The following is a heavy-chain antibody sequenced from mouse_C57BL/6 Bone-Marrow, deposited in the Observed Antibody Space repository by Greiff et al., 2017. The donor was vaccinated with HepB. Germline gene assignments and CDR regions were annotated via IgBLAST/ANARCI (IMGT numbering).Heavy chain of an antibody. J-gene: IGHJ4*01. D-gene: IGHD1-1*01. Sequence: DVKLVESGGGLVKPGGSLKLSCAASGFTFSSYAMSWVRQTPEKRLEWVATISDGGSYTYYPDNVKGRFTLSRDNAKNTLYRQMSHLKSEDTAMYYCARYGSSAMDYWGQGTSVTVSS. CDR2: ISDGGSYT. CDR1: GFTFSSYA. CDR3: ARYGSSAMDY. V-gene: IGHV5-4*03.